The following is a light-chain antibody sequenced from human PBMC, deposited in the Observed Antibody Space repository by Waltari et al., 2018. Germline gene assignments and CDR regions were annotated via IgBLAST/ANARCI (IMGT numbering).Light chain of an antibody. V-gene: IGKV1-5*03. CDR2: KAS. CDR3: QKYNGGSPWA. Sequence: DIQMTQSPSTLSASVGDRVTITCRASQSISPWLAWYQQKPGKAPKILIYKASTLENGVLARFSGSGSGTEFTLTISSLQPDDFASYYCQKYNGGSPWAFGQGTKVE. CDR1: QSISPW. J-gene: IGKJ1*01.